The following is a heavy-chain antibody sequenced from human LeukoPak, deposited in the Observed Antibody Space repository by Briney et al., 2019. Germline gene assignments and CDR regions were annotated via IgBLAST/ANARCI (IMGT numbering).Heavy chain of an antibody. CDR2: IYYSGST. CDR1: GGSISTYY. J-gene: IGHJ4*02. Sequence: SETLSLTCTVSGGSISTYYWSWIRQPPGKGLEWIGYIYYSGSTKYNPSLKSRVTISVDTSKNQFSLTLSSVTAADTAVYYCARVHRYCSGGSCYLFDYWGQGTLVTVSS. D-gene: IGHD2-15*01. CDR3: ARVHRYCSGGSCYLFDY. V-gene: IGHV4-59*01.